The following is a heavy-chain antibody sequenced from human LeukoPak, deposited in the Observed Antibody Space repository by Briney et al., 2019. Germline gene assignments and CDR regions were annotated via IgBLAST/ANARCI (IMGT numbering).Heavy chain of an antibody. Sequence: SVKVSCKASGGTFSSYAISWVRQAPGQGLEWMGGIIPIFGTANYAQKFQGRVTITTDESTSTAYMELSSLRSEDTAVYYCARGDIGIAAAGPMGAYYNYYMDVWGKGTTVTVSS. J-gene: IGHJ6*03. CDR3: ARGDIGIAAAGPMGAYYNYYMDV. V-gene: IGHV1-69*05. CDR1: GGTFSSYA. D-gene: IGHD6-13*01. CDR2: IIPIFGTA.